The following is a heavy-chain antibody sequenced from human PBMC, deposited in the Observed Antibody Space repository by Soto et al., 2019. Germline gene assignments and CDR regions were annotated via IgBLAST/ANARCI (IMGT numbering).Heavy chain of an antibody. CDR1: GFTFSSYG. CDR2: ISYGGSNK. V-gene: IGHV3-30*18. CDR3: AKDNCISTSCYRLYNWFDP. Sequence: PGGSLRLSCAGSGFTFSSYGMHWVRQAPGKGLEWVAVISYGGSNKYYADSVKGRFTISRDNSKNTLYLQMNNLRAEDTAVYYCAKDNCISTSCYRLYNWFDPWGQGTLVTVSS. J-gene: IGHJ5*02. D-gene: IGHD2-2*01.